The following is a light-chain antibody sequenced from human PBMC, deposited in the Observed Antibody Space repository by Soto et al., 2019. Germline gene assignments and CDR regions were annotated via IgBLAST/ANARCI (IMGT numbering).Light chain of an antibody. J-gene: IGKJ5*01. CDR3: QQYNNWPPIT. Sequence: EIVMTQSPATLSVYAGESATLSCRASQSVSSNLAWYQQKPGQAPRLLIYGASTRATGIPARFSGSGSGTEFTLTISSLQSEDFAVYYCQQYNNWPPITFGQGTRLEIK. CDR1: QSVSSN. CDR2: GAS. V-gene: IGKV3-15*01.